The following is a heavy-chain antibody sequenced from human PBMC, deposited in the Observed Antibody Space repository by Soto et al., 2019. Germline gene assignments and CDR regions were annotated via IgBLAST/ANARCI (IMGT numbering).Heavy chain of an antibody. CDR2: IYYSGTT. CDR1: GYSISSSNW. Sequence: QVQLQESGPGLVKPSDTLSLTCAVSGYSISSSNWWGWIRQPPGKGLEWIGYIYYSGTTYYNPSLKSRVTMSVDTTKNQFSLRRTSLTAVDTAVYYCARREIQGPIDYWGQGTLVTVSS. CDR3: ARREIQGPIDY. J-gene: IGHJ4*02. V-gene: IGHV4-28*01. D-gene: IGHD1-26*01.